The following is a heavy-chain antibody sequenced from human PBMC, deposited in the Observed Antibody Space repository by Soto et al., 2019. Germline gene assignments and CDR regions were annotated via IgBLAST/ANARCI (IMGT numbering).Heavy chain of an antibody. Sequence: FGGQVTISADKSISTAYLQWSSLKASDTAMYYCARRLYFDTWFDPWGQGTLVTVSS. CDR3: ARRLYFDTWFDP. V-gene: IGHV5-51*01. D-gene: IGHD2-2*02. J-gene: IGHJ5*02.